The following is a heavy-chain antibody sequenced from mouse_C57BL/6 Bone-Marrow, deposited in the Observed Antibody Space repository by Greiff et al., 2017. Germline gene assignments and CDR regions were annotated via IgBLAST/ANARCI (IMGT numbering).Heavy chain of an antibody. CDR1: GYAFSSSW. V-gene: IGHV1-82*01. Sequence: LKQSGPELVKPGASVKISCKASGYAFSSSWMNWVKQRPGKGLEWIGRIYPGDGDTNYNGKFKGKATLTADKSSSTAYMQLSSLTSEDSAVYFCARGQPYFDYWGQGTTLTVSS. D-gene: IGHD3-3*01. CDR2: IYPGDGDT. CDR3: ARGQPYFDY. J-gene: IGHJ2*01.